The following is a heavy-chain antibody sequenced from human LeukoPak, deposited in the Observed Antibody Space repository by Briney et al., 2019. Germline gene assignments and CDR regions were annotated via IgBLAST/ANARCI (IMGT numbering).Heavy chain of an antibody. CDR3: ANGARILTRRYYYGMDV. Sequence: GGSLRLSCAASGFTFSSYAMHWVRQAPGKGLEWVAVISYDGSNKYYADSVKGRFTISRDNPKNTLYLQMNSLRAEDTAVYYCANGARILTRRYYYGMDVWGQGTTVTVSS. CDR1: GFTFSSYA. J-gene: IGHJ6*02. D-gene: IGHD3-9*01. V-gene: IGHV3-30-3*01. CDR2: ISYDGSNK.